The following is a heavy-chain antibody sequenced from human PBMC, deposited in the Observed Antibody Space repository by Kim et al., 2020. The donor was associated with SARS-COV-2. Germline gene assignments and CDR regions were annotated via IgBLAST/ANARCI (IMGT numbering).Heavy chain of an antibody. J-gene: IGHJ4*02. D-gene: IGHD4-17*01. Sequence: GGSLRLSCVASGFTFSTSPMGWVRQAPGEGLEWVSRISWDGTRTYYADSVKGRVTMSSDKFKNTVYLHMNSLRVEDTVVYYFTKGVTNSGFDYWGQGAQV. V-gene: IGHV3-23*01. CDR2: ISWDGTRT. CDR1: GFTFSTSP. CDR3: TKGVTNSGFDY.